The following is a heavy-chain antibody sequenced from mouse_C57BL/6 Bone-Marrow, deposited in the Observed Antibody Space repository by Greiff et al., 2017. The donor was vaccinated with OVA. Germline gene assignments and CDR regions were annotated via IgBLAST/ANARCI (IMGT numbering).Heavy chain of an antibody. Sequence: DVKLVESGGGLVKPGGSLKLSCAASGFTFSDYGMHWVRQAPEKGLEWVAYISSGSSTIYYADTVKGRFTISRDHDKKTLCLQMTSLRSEDTAMYYCAKRTCAMDYWGQGTSVTVSS. V-gene: IGHV5-17*01. J-gene: IGHJ4*01. CDR1: GFTFSDYG. CDR3: AKRTCAMDY. CDR2: ISSGSSTI.